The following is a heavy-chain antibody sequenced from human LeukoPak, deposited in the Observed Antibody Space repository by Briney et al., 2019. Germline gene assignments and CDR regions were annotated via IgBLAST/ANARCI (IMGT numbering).Heavy chain of an antibody. CDR2: TSAYNGNT. J-gene: IGHJ4*02. CDR1: GYTFTGYY. D-gene: IGHD3-3*01. V-gene: IGHV1-18*04. Sequence: WASVKVSCKASGYTFTGYYMHWVRQAPGQGLEWMGWTSAYNGNTNYAQKLQGRVTMTTDTSTSTAYMELRSLRSDDTAVYYCARDLNDFPPGYWGQGTLVTVSS. CDR3: ARDLNDFPPGY.